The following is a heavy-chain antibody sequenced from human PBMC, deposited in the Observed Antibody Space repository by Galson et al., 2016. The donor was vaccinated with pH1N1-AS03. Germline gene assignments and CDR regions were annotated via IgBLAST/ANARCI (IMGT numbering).Heavy chain of an antibody. V-gene: IGHV3-7*01. CDR1: GFTFSTYC. CDR3: ARGAPGDLLLSPLWN. J-gene: IGHJ4*02. CDR2: IKQDGSEK. Sequence: SLRLSCAASGFTFSTYCMSWVRQAPGKGLEWVANIKQDGSEKFYVDSLKGRFTISRDNAKNSLYLQMSSLRAEDTAIYYCARGAPGDLLLSPLWNWGQGTLVTVSS. D-gene: IGHD2-15*01.